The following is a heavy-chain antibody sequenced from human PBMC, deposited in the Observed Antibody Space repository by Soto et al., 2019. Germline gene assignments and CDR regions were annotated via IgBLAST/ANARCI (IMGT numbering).Heavy chain of an antibody. Sequence: SETLSLTCTVSGDSISSYYWSWIRQPPGKGLEWIGYIYYSGSTNYNPSLKSRVTISVDTSKNQFSLKLSSVTAADTAVYYCARAPALLGFDYWGQGTLVTVSS. CDR1: GDSISSYY. D-gene: IGHD2-2*01. CDR3: ARAPALLGFDY. CDR2: IYYSGST. V-gene: IGHV4-59*01. J-gene: IGHJ4*02.